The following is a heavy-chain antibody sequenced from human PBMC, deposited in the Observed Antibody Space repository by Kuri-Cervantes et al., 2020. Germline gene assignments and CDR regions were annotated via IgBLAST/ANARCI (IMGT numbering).Heavy chain of an antibody. V-gene: IGHV3-74*01. J-gene: IGHJ4*02. D-gene: IGHD3-10*01. CDR2: ISSDGSST. CDR3: AKEPYYYNLFDY. CDR1: GFTFSSYW. Sequence: GESLKISCAASGFTFSSYWMHWVRQAPGKGLVWVSRISSDGSSTYYADSVKGRFTISRDNSKNTLYLQMNSLRAEDTAVYYCAKEPYYYNLFDYWGQGTLVTVSS.